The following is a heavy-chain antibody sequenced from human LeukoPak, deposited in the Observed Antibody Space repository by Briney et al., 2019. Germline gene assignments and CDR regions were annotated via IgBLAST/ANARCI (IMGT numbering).Heavy chain of an antibody. Sequence: PSETLSLTCTVSGGSISSSSYYWGWIRQPPGKGLEWIGSIYYSGSTYYNPSLKSRVTISVDTSKNQFSLKLSSVTAADTAVYYCARPVTIFDFDIWGQGTMVTVSS. CDR3: ARPVTIFDFDI. J-gene: IGHJ3*02. CDR1: GGSISSSSYY. CDR2: IYYSGST. V-gene: IGHV4-39*01. D-gene: IGHD3-3*01.